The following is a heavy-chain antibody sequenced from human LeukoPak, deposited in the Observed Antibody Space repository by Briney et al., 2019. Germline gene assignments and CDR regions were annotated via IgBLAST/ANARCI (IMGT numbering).Heavy chain of an antibody. Sequence: GRSLRLSCAASGFTFSSYGMHWVRQVPGKGLEWVAVISYDGSNKYYADSVKGRFTISRDNSKNTLYLQMNSLRAEDTAVYYCAEDHIVVVVAATPDYWGQGTLVTVSS. J-gene: IGHJ4*02. V-gene: IGHV3-30*18. CDR1: GFTFSSYG. CDR2: ISYDGSNK. D-gene: IGHD2-15*01. CDR3: AEDHIVVVVAATPDY.